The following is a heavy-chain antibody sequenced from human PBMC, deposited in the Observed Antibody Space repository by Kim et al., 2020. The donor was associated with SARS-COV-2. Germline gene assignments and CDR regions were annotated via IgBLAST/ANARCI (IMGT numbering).Heavy chain of an antibody. D-gene: IGHD5-12*01. J-gene: IGHJ4*02. V-gene: IGHV3-23*01. Sequence: GGSLRLSCAASGFTFSNYVLSWVRQAPGKGLEWVSSISGSGGSTYYADSVKGRFTISRDNSKNTLYLQVNSLRAEDTAVYYCAKGDGYKGAYYFAYWGQGTLVTVSS. CDR1: GFTFSNYV. CDR2: ISGSGGST. CDR3: AKGDGYKGAYYFAY.